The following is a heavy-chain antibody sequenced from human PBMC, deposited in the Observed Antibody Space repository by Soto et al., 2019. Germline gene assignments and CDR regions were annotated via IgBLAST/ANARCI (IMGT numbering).Heavy chain of an antibody. D-gene: IGHD2-21*02. V-gene: IGHV4-59*01. CDR2: MYNTGST. Sequence: SETLSLTCSVSAGSISSFYWSWNREPPVKVLDLIGYMYNTGSTIYNPSLKCRVTISLDTSKNQFSLKLNSVTAADTAVYYCARDLWGYCGADCYPLDVWGQGTTVTVS. CDR1: AGSISSFY. J-gene: IGHJ6*02. CDR3: ARDLWGYCGADCYPLDV.